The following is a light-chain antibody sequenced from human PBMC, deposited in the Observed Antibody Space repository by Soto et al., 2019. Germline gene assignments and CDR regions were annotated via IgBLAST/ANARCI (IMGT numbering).Light chain of an antibody. CDR2: AAS. CDR1: QSIGVY. Sequence: IQMTQSLSSLSASFGDRVTITCRASQSIGVYLAWFQQKPGNAPKLLIYAASTLQSGVPSRFSGSGSGTDVTLTISGLQPEDVAPYYCQKYNSAPLTFGGGTKVEIK. V-gene: IGKV1-27*01. J-gene: IGKJ4*01. CDR3: QKYNSAPLT.